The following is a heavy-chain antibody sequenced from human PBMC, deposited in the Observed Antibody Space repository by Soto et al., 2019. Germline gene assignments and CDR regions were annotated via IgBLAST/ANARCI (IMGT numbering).Heavy chain of an antibody. J-gene: IGHJ4*02. CDR1: VCSISIFGYS. CDR2: IYHSGST. CDR3: ATRGYSYGKGYFDY. V-gene: IGHV4-30-2*01. D-gene: IGHD5-18*01. Sequence: PSEPLSDTCAGSVCSISIFGYSWSWNRHPPGKGLEWIVYIYHSGSTYYNPSLKSRVTISVNRSKNQFSLKLSSVTAADTAVYYCATRGYSYGKGYFDYWGQRTLVTVSS.